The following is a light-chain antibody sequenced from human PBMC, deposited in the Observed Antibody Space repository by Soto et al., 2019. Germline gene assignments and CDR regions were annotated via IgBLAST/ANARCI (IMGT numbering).Light chain of an antibody. CDR3: QQTYSGPRT. CDR1: QSILSY. J-gene: IGKJ2*02. V-gene: IGKV1-39*01. CDR2: AAS. Sequence: DIQMTQSPSSLSASVGDRVTITCRSSQSILSYLNWYQQKAGKAPQLLIYAASNLQSGVPARFSGGRSGTEFTLTISSLQPEDSAIYYCQQTYSGPRTFGQGTKLEIK.